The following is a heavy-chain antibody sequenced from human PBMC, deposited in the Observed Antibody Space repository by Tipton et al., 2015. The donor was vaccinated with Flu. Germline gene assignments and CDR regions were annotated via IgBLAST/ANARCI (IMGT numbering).Heavy chain of an antibody. V-gene: IGHV3-7*01. Sequence: SLRLSCEASGFTFSGYWMSWVRQAPGKGLEWVANINQDASEIDYLDSVKGRFTVSRDNAKNSLYLQMNSLRDEDTAVYYCARLRGGSDFDYWGQGTLVTVSS. D-gene: IGHD5-12*01. J-gene: IGHJ4*02. CDR1: GFTFSGYW. CDR2: INQDASEI. CDR3: ARLRGGSDFDY.